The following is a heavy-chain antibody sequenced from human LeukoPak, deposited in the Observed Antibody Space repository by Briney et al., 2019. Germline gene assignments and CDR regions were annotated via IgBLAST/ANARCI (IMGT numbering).Heavy chain of an antibody. CDR3: ARAFISSGYYYGHWYFDL. CDR1: GFTFSSYA. CDR2: ISYDGSNK. J-gene: IGHJ2*01. D-gene: IGHD3-22*01. V-gene: IGHV3-30-3*01. Sequence: GGSLRLSCAASGFTFSSYAMHWVRQAPGKGLEWVAVISYDGSNKYYADSVKGRFTISTDNSKNTLYLQMNSLRAEDTAVYYCARAFISSGYYYGHWYFDLWGRGTLVTVSS.